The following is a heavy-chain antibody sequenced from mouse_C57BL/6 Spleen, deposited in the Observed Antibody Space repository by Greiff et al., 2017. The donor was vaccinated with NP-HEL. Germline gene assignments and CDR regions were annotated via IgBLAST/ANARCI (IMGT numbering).Heavy chain of an antibody. Sequence: QVQLQQSGPELVKPGASVKISCKASGYAFSSSWMNWVKQRPGKGLEGIGRIYPGDGDTNYNGKFKGKATLTADKSSSTAYMQLSSLTSEDSAVYFCARSSGDAMDYWGQGTSVTLSS. D-gene: IGHD6-1*01. CDR2: IYPGDGDT. J-gene: IGHJ4*01. V-gene: IGHV1-82*01. CDR1: GYAFSSSW. CDR3: ARSSGDAMDY.